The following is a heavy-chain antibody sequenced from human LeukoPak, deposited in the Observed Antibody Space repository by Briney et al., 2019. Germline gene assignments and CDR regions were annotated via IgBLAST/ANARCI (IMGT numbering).Heavy chain of an antibody. CDR3: VNSHDRCRYYYGYYFDY. V-gene: IGHV3-23*01. CDR2: ISGSGGST. Sequence: QPGGSLRLSCAASGFTFSSYAMSWVRQAPGKGLEWVSAISGSGGSTYYADSVKGRFTISRDNSKNTLYLQMNSLRAEDTAVYYCVNSHDRCRYYYGYYFDYWGQAGLVTVSS. CDR1: GFTFSSYA. J-gene: IGHJ4*02. D-gene: IGHD3-22*01.